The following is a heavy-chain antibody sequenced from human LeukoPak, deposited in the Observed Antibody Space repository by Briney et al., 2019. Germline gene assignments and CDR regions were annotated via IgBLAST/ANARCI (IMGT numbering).Heavy chain of an antibody. CDR3: ARDGRIGYSPFDS. D-gene: IGHD5-24*01. J-gene: IGHJ4*02. V-gene: IGHV3-21*04. CDR1: GFTFSSYS. CDR2: ISSSSSYI. Sequence: PGGSLRLSCVASGFTFSSYSMNWVRQAPGKGLEWVSSISSSSSYIYYADSVKGRFTISRNNAKNSLYLQMDSLRAEDSALYYCARDGRIGYSPFDSWGQGTLVTVSS.